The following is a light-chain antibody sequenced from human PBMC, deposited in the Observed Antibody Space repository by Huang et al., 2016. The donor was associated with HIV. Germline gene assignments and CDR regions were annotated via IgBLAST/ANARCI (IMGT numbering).Light chain of an antibody. Sequence: EIVLTQSPGPLSFSPGERATLSCRANQNVNSTYLSWYQQKPGQAPRLLIYGASSRATGIPDRFSGSGSGTDFTLTISGLEPEDFAVYYCQQYGSSPPWTFGQGTKVEVK. J-gene: IGKJ1*01. V-gene: IGKV3-20*01. CDR2: GAS. CDR1: QNVNSTY. CDR3: QQYGSSPPWT.